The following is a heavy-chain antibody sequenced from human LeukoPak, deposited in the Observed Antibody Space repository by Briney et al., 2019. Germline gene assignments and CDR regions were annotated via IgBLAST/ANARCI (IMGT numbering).Heavy chain of an antibody. D-gene: IGHD2-8*02. V-gene: IGHV1-69*05. CDR3: SSPKSPYEGTGPHN. CDR1: GGTFSSYA. Sequence: ASVKVSCKASGGTFSSYAISWVRQAPGQGLEWMGGIIPIFGTANYAQKFQGRVTITTDESTSTAYMELSSLRSNDTAVYYCSSPKSPYEGTGPHNWGPGTQVTVSS. J-gene: IGHJ4*02. CDR2: IIPIFGTA.